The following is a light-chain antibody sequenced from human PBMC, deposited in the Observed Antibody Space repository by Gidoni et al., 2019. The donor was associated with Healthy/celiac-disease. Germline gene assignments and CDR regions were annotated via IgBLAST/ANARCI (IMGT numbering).Light chain of an antibody. Sequence: QSALTQPRSVSGSPGQSVTISCTGPSRYVGGYNYVSWYQQHPGKAPKLMIYDVSKRPSGVPDRFSGSKSGNTASLTISGLQAEDEADYYCCSYAGSYTFVVFGGGTKLTVL. J-gene: IGLJ2*01. V-gene: IGLV2-11*01. CDR1: SRYVGGYNY. CDR3: CSYAGSYTFVV. CDR2: DVS.